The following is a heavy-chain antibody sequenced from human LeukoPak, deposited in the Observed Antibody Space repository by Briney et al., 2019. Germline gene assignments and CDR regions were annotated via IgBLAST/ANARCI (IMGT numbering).Heavy chain of an antibody. J-gene: IGHJ4*02. CDR2: IGYDGSNK. CDR1: GFTFSSYS. Sequence: GGSLRLSCAASGFTFSSYSMNWVRQAPGKGLEWVAIIGYDGSNKYYADSVRGRFTISRDNSKNTLYLQMNSLRAEDTAVYYCAKDEVGYCSSTSCYLFDYWGQGTLVTVSS. V-gene: IGHV3-30*02. CDR3: AKDEVGYCSSTSCYLFDY. D-gene: IGHD2-2*01.